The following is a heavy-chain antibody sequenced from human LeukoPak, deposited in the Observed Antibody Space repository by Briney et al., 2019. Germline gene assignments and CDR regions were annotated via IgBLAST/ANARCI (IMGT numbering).Heavy chain of an antibody. CDR2: ISGSGGST. Sequence: GGSLRLSCAASGFTFSSYAMSWVRQAPGKGLEWVSAISGSGGSTYYADSVKGRFTISRDNSKNTLYLQMNSLRAEDTAVYYCAKDIYYDSSGLDPFDYWGQGTLVTVSS. J-gene: IGHJ4*02. CDR3: AKDIYYDSSGLDPFDY. CDR1: GFTFSSYA. D-gene: IGHD3-22*01. V-gene: IGHV3-23*01.